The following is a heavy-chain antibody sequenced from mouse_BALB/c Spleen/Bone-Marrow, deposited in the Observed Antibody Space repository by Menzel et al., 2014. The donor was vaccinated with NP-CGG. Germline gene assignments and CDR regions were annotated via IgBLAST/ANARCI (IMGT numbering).Heavy chain of an antibody. Sequence: EVQGVESGGGLVQPGGSLKLSCAASGFTFSSYGMSWVRQTPDKRLELVATTNSNGGSTYYPDSVKGRFTISRDNAKNTLYLQMSSLKSEDTAMYYCARDDVWYAMDYWGQGTSVTVSS. CDR1: GFTFSSYG. V-gene: IGHV5-6-3*01. J-gene: IGHJ4*01. CDR2: TNSNGGST. CDR3: ARDDVWYAMDY.